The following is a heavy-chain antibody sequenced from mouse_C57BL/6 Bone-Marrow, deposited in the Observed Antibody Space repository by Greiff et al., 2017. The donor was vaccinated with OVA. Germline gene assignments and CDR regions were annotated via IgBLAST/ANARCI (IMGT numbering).Heavy chain of an antibody. CDR3: ARKVYYGSSYLYWYFDG. CDR2: IYPRSGNT. CDR1: GYTFTSYG. V-gene: IGHV1-81*01. J-gene: IGHJ1*03. D-gene: IGHD1-1*01. Sequence: QVQLQQSGAELARPGASVKLSCKASGYTFTSYGISWVKQRTGQGLEWIGEIYPRSGNTYYNEKFKGKATLTADKSSSTAYMELRSLTSEDSAVYFCARKVYYGSSYLYWYFDGWGTGTTVTVSS.